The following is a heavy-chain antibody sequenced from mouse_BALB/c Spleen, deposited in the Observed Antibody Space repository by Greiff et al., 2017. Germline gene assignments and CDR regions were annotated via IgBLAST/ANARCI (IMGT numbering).Heavy chain of an antibody. CDR3: TRWGYGNFFDY. D-gene: IGHD2-10*02. CDR2: IYPGSGST. Sequence: LKQPGSELVRPGASVKLSCKASGYTFTSYWMHWVKQRHGQGLEWIGNIYPGSGSTNYDEKFKSKGTLTVDTSSSTAYMHLSSLTSEDSAVYYCTRWGYGNFFDYWGQGTTLTVSS. V-gene: IGHV1S22*01. J-gene: IGHJ2*01. CDR1: GYTFTSYW.